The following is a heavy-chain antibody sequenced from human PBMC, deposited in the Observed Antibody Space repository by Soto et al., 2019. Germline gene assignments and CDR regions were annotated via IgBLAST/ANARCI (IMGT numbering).Heavy chain of an antibody. D-gene: IGHD3-10*01. J-gene: IGHJ4*02. CDR1: GGSFSDNY. CDR3: VTSLWFGTQPEI. V-gene: IGHV4-34*01. CDR2: ISHSGTT. Sequence: SETLSLTCAASGGSFSDNYWHWVRQPPGKGLEWIGEISHSGTTKYFPSLKRRVSISAETTKKQFSLEVTSVTAADTAVYYFVTSLWFGTQPEIWGQGTLVTVS.